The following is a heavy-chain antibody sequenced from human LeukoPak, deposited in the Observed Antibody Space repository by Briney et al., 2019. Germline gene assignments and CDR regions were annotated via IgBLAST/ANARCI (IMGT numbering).Heavy chain of an antibody. CDR3: AGRNTDLDY. CDR1: GYTFTDYY. J-gene: IGHJ4*02. CDR2: IHPNSGDT. Sequence: ASVKVSCKASGYTFTDYYIYWLRQAPGQGLEWMARIHPNSGDTRYAQKFQGRVTMTRDTSISTTYMELSRLTSDDTAVYYCAGRNTDLDYWGQGSLVTVSS. D-gene: IGHD5-18*01. V-gene: IGHV1-2*06.